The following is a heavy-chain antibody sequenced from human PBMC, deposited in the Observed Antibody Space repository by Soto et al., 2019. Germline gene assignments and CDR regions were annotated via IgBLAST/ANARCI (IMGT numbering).Heavy chain of an antibody. V-gene: IGHV3-74*01. CDR1: GFAFGSEG. D-gene: IGHD3-16*01. Sequence: EVQLVESGGALVQPGGSLRLSCAASGFAFGSEGMHWVRQAPGKGLVWVSRIDPYETGISYADSVKGRFTISRDNARNTLYLQMNSLRAGDTAVYYCTSDTFGARDSWGQGTLVTVSS. J-gene: IGHJ4*02. CDR2: IDPYETGI. CDR3: TSDTFGARDS.